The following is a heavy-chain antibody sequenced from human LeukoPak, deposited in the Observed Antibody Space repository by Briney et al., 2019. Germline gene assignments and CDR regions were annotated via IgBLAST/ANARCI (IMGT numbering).Heavy chain of an antibody. CDR3: ARGGGSSGYFDAFDI. CDR1: GGSISSSSYY. D-gene: IGHD3-22*01. V-gene: IGHV4-39*07. Sequence: SETLSLTCTVSGGSISSSSYYWGWIRQPSGKGLEWIGSIYYSGSTYYNPSLKSRVTISVDRSKNQFSLKLSSVTAADTAVYYCARGGGSSGYFDAFDIWGQGTMVTVSS. J-gene: IGHJ3*02. CDR2: IYYSGST.